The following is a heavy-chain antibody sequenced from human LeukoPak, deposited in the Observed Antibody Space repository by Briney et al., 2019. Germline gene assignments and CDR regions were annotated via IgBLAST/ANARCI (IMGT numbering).Heavy chain of an antibody. V-gene: IGHV3-74*01. CDR2: INSDGSST. Sequence: PGGSLRLSCAASGFTFSSYWMHWVRQAPGKGLVWVSRINSDGSSTSYADSVKGRFTISRDSAKNTLYLQMNSLRAEDTAVYYCARNGRVAGKDAFDIWGQGTMVTVSS. CDR3: ARNGRVAGKDAFDI. CDR1: GFTFSSYW. D-gene: IGHD3-10*01. J-gene: IGHJ3*02.